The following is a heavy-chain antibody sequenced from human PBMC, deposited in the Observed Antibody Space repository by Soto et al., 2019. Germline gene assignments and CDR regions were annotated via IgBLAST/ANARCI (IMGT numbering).Heavy chain of an antibody. J-gene: IGHJ5*02. CDR1: GFSLSTTGMG. CDR2: LYWDDDK. CDR3: ANRRSKGDFDL. Sequence: QITLKESGPTLVKPTQTLTLTCTFSGFSLSTTGMGVGWIRQPPGKALEWLALLYWDDDKHYSPFLKSRLTYTTXTSKNPVVLTMTNMDPVDTATYYCANRRSKGDFDLWGQGTLVTVSS. V-gene: IGHV2-5*02.